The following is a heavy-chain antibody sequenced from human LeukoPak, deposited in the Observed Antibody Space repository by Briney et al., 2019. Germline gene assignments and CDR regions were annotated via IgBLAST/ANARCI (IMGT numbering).Heavy chain of an antibody. CDR2: INRSGST. Sequence: SETLSLTCAVYGGSFSGYYWSWIRQPSGKGLEWIGEINRSGSTNYNPSLKSRVTISVDTSKNQFSLKLSSVTAADTAVYYCARVRYSYGYDYWGQGTLVTVSS. CDR3: ARVRYSYGYDY. J-gene: IGHJ4*02. D-gene: IGHD5-18*01. CDR1: GGSFSGYY. V-gene: IGHV4-34*01.